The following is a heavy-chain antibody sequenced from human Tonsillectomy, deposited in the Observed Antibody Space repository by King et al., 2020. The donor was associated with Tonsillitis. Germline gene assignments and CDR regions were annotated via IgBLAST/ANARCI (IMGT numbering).Heavy chain of an antibody. CDR1: GDTFSRDG. J-gene: IGHJ4*01. CDR2: IRNNGNYM. D-gene: IGHD2-21*02. Sequence: VQLVESGGGVVQRGGSLRLSCAASGDTFSRDGMPWVRQAPGKGLEWVAFIRNNGNYMRYVDSVKGRFTISRDNSKNTLFLQMNSLRPEDTAVYYCAKERVTPGSSFDVWGHGTLVTVS. V-gene: IGHV3-30*02. CDR3: AKERVTPGSSFDV.